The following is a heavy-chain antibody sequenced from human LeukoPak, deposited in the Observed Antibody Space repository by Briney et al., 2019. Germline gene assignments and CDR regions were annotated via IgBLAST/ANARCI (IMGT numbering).Heavy chain of an antibody. J-gene: IGHJ4*02. CDR3: ARRKSDDGWSVDS. D-gene: IGHD6-19*01. CDR2: LNKDGSQT. V-gene: IGHV3-7*01. CDR1: GFTFESYW. Sequence: GGSLRLSCVASGFTFESYWMTWFRQTPGRGLAWVASLNKDGSQTYYVDSVKGRFTIFRNNAKNSLYLQVNSLRADDTAVFFCARRKSDDGWSVDSWGQGTKVTVSS.